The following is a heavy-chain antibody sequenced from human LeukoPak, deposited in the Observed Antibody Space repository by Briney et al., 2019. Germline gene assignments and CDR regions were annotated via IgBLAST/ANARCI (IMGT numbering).Heavy chain of an antibody. J-gene: IGHJ6*03. CDR3: ARDLADLGANYYYYYYMDV. CDR2: IYTSGST. V-gene: IGHV4-4*07. CDR1: GGSISSYY. D-gene: IGHD1-26*01. Sequence: PSETLSLTCTVSGGSISSYYWSWIRQPAGKGLEWIGRIYTSGSTNYNPSLKSRVTMSVDTSKNQFSLKLSSVTAADTAVYYCARDLADLGANYYYYYYMDVWGKGTTVTVSS.